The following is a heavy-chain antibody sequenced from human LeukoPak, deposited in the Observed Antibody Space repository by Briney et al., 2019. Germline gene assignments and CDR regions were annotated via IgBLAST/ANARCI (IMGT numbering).Heavy chain of an antibody. V-gene: IGHV3-48*01. CDR3: ARDGPRTYYYDSSGHNGAFDI. J-gene: IGHJ3*02. CDR1: GFTFSSYS. D-gene: IGHD3-22*01. CDR2: ISSSSSTI. Sequence: GGSLRLSCAASGFTFSSYSMNWVRQAPGKGLEWVSYISSSSSTIYYADSVKGRFTISRDNAKNSLYLQMNSLRAEDTAVYYCARDGPRTYYYDSSGHNGAFDISGQGTMVTVSS.